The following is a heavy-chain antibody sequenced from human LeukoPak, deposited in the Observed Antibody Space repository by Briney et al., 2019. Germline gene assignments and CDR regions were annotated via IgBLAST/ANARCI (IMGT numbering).Heavy chain of an antibody. CDR3: ARCSGGSCYWLDP. J-gene: IGHJ5*02. CDR2: IYAGDSDT. V-gene: IGHV5-51*01. Sequence: GESLRISCKGSGYRFTSYWIAWVRQMPGKGLEWMGVIYAGDSDTRYSPSFQGQVTISVDKSISTAYLQWSSLKASDTAMYYCARCSGGSCYWLDPWGQGTLVTVSS. D-gene: IGHD2-15*01. CDR1: GYRFTSYW.